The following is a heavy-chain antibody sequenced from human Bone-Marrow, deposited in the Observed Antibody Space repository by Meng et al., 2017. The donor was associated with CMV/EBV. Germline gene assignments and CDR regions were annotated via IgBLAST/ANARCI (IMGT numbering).Heavy chain of an antibody. D-gene: IGHD2/OR15-2a*01. CDR3: AKDFSFDY. CDR2: IKSTTDGGTT. Sequence: GESLKISCAVSGLTFSHAWMSWVRQAPGKGLEWVGRIKSTTDGGTTDYAAPVKGRFTISRDDSKNTVHLQMNSLRAEDTAVYYCAKDFSFDYWGQGTLVTVSS. CDR1: GLTFSHAW. J-gene: IGHJ4*02. V-gene: IGHV3-15*01.